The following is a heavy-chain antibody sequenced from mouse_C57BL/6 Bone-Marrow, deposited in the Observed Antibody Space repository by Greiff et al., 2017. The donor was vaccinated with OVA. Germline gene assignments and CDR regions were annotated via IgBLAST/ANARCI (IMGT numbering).Heavy chain of an antibody. CDR1: GYTFTDYY. CDR3: ARNGYYPYGYFDV. D-gene: IGHD2-3*01. J-gene: IGHJ1*03. CDR2: IFPGSGSN. V-gene: IGHV1-75*01. Sequence: QVQLQQSGPELVKPGASVKISCKASGYTFTDYYINWVKQRHGQGLEWIGWIFPGSGSNYYNEKFKVKATLTVDKSSSTAYMLLSSLTSEDSAVYVCARNGYYPYGYFDVWGKGTTVTVSS.